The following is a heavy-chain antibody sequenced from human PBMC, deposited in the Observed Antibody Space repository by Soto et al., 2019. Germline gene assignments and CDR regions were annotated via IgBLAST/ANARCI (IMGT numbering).Heavy chain of an antibody. CDR3: ARLPVSVSDGYHTFDY. J-gene: IGHJ4*02. V-gene: IGHV4-39*01. Sequence: SETLSLTCTVSGGSISSSSYYWGWIRQPPGKGLEWIGSIYYSGSTYYNPSLKSRVTISVDTSKNQFSLKLSSVTAADTAVYYCARLPVSVSDGYHTFDYWGQGTLVTVSS. CDR2: IYYSGST. D-gene: IGHD5-18*01. CDR1: GGSISSSSYY.